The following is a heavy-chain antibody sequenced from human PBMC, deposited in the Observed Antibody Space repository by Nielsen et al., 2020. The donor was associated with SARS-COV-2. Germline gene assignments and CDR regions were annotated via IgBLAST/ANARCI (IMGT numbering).Heavy chain of an antibody. D-gene: IGHD3-22*01. Sequence: ASVKVSCKASGYTFTSYGISWVRQAPGQGLEWMGWISAYNGNTNYAQKLQGRVTMTTDTSTSTAYMELRSLRSDDTAVYHCARTTYYYDSSGLASFDYWGQGTLVTVSS. V-gene: IGHV1-18*01. CDR3: ARTTYYYDSSGLASFDY. J-gene: IGHJ4*02. CDR2: ISAYNGNT. CDR1: GYTFTSYG.